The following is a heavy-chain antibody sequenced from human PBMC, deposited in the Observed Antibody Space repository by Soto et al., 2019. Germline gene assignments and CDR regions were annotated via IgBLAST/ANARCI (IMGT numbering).Heavy chain of an antibody. D-gene: IGHD6-13*01. Sequence: GGSLRLSCAASGFTFSSYGMHWVRQAPGKGLEWVAVISYDGSNKYYADSVKGRFTISRDNSKNTLYLQMNSLRAEDTAVYYCAKTGEGRYSSSWYSGYYYYMDVWGKGTTVTVSS. CDR2: ISYDGSNK. V-gene: IGHV3-30*18. J-gene: IGHJ6*03. CDR3: AKTGEGRYSSSWYSGYYYYMDV. CDR1: GFTFSSYG.